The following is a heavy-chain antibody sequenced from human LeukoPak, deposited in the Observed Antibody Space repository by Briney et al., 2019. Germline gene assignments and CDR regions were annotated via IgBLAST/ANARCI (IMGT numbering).Heavy chain of an antibody. V-gene: IGHV1-69*13. J-gene: IGHJ6*02. CDR3: ASLPRGYSSSWPYYYYYGMDV. Sequence: ASVKVSCKASGGTFSSYAISWVRQAPGQGLEWMGGIIPIFGTANYAQKFQGRVTITADESTSTAYMELSSLRSEDTAVYYCASLPRGYSSSWPYYYYYGMDVWGQGTTVTVSS. CDR2: IIPIFGTA. CDR1: GGTFSSYA. D-gene: IGHD6-13*01.